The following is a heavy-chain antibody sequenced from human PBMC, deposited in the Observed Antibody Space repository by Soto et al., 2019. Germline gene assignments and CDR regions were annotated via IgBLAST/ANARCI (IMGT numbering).Heavy chain of an antibody. CDR1: GFTFSSYG. V-gene: IGHV3-33*01. D-gene: IGHD6-25*01. J-gene: IGHJ4*02. CDR2: IWYDGSNK. Sequence: QVQLVESGGGVVQPGRSLRLSCAASGFTFSSYGMHWVRQAPGKGLEWVAVIWYDGSNKYYADSVKGRFTISRDNSKNTLYLQMNSLRAEDTAVYYCARGGLQFYYFDYWGQGTLVTVSS. CDR3: ARGGLQFYYFDY.